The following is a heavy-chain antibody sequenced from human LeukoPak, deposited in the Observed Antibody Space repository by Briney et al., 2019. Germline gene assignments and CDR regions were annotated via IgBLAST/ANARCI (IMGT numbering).Heavy chain of an antibody. CDR1: GFTVSSNY. CDR3: ARDVEVGIAVAGTRRWFDP. J-gene: IGHJ5*02. D-gene: IGHD6-19*01. V-gene: IGHV3-53*01. Sequence: GGSLRLSCAASGFTVSSNYMSWVRQAPGKGLEWVSVIYSGGSTYYADSVKGRFTISRDNSKNTLYLQMNSLRAEDTAVYYCARDVEVGIAVAGTRRWFDPWGQGTLVTVSS. CDR2: IYSGGST.